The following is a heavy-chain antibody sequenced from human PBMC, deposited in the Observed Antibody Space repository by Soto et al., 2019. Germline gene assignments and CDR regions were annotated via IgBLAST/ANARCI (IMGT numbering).Heavy chain of an antibody. CDR2: IRQDGSEK. CDR1: GFTFSSNW. D-gene: IGHD2-2*01. Sequence: GGSLRLSCVGSGFTFSSNWMTWVRQAPGKGLEWVGNIRQDGSEKNYVDSVKGRFTISRDNAKNSLYQQMNSLRAEDTAVYYCAREIVVARGASYFDYWGPGT. J-gene: IGHJ4*02. CDR3: AREIVVARGASYFDY. V-gene: IGHV3-7*04.